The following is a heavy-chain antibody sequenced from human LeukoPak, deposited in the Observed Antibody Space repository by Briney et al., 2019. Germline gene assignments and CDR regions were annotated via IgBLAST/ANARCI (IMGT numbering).Heavy chain of an antibody. CDR2: IKEDGSEE. V-gene: IGHV3-7*01. D-gene: IGHD3-16*01. J-gene: IGHJ4*02. Sequence: GGSLRLSCAASGFKFSDFWMTWVRQAPGKGLEGVANIKEDGSEEYHVDSVKGRFTISRDNTKSSLFLQMNSLRGDDTAVYYCVRDSRPGGAMGLYHNFDFWGQGTLVTVSS. CDR1: GFKFSDFW. CDR3: VRDSRPGGAMGLYHNFDF.